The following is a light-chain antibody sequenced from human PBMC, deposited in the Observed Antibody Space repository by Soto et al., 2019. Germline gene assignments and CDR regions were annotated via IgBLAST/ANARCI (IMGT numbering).Light chain of an antibody. J-gene: IGKJ4*01. Sequence: DFQMTQFPSTLSASVGDRVTITCRASQSISPWLAWYQQKPGKAPKLLIYKASSLQSGVPSRFSGSGSGTEFTLTISGLQPDDFATYYCQQYHSYPLTFRGGTKVDIK. CDR2: KAS. CDR3: QQYHSYPLT. CDR1: QSISPW. V-gene: IGKV1-5*03.